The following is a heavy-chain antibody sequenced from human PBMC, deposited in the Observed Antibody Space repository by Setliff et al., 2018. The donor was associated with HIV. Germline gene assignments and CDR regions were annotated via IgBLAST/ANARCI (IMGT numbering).Heavy chain of an antibody. J-gene: IGHJ2*01. V-gene: IGHV4-39*07. CDR3: ASSYGDYGNWYFDL. CDR1: GGSVSSTSNY. D-gene: IGHD4-17*01. CDR2: IYYSGNT. Sequence: SETLSLTCSVSGGSVSSTSNYWGWIRQPPGKGLEWIGSIYYSGNTYYNPSLKSRVTISEDTSRNQFSLKLSSVTAADTAVYYCASSYGDYGNWYFDLWGRGTLVTVSS.